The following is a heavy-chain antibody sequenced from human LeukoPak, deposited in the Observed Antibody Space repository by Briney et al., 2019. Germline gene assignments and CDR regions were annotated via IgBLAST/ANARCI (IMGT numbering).Heavy chain of an antibody. D-gene: IGHD4-17*01. V-gene: IGHV4-34*01. Sequence: SETLSLTCAVYGGSFSGYYWSWIRQPPGKGLEWIGEINHSGSTNYNPSLKSRVTISVDTSKNQFSLKLSSVTAADTAVYYCARHLTVTRSLDYWGQGTLVTVSS. J-gene: IGHJ4*02. CDR3: ARHLTVTRSLDY. CDR2: INHSGST. CDR1: GGSFSGYY.